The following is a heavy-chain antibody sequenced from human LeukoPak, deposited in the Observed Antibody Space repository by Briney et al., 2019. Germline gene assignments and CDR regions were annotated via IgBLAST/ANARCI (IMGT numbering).Heavy chain of an antibody. Sequence: GASLQISCKASGSIFNTYWFGGVRQVPGKGLEWMGIIFPGDSDTRYSPSFQGQVTITADKSTSTAYLQWDTLRASDTAIYHCARAGFGGNSGQFDFWGQGTLVTVSS. CDR1: GSIFNTYW. CDR2: IFPGDSDT. V-gene: IGHV5-51*01. J-gene: IGHJ4*02. D-gene: IGHD4-23*01. CDR3: ARAGFGGNSGQFDF.